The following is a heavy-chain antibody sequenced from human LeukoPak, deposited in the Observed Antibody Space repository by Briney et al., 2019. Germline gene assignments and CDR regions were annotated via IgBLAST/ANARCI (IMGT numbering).Heavy chain of an antibody. D-gene: IGHD1-1*01. CDR3: AKLERGGDFDY. V-gene: IGHV1-18*04. CDR1: GYTFTSYY. Sequence: GASVKVSCKASGYTFTSYYMHWVRQAPGQGLEWMGWISAYNGNTNYAQKLQGRVTMTTDTSTSTAYMELRSLRSDDTAVYYCAKLERGGDFDYWGQGTLVTVSS. CDR2: ISAYNGNT. J-gene: IGHJ4*02.